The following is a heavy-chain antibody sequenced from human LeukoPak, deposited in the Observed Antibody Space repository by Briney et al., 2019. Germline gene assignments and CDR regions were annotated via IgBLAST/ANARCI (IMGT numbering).Heavy chain of an antibody. CDR1: GGSISSSNW. Sequence: SETLSLTCAVSGGSISSSNWWSWVRQPPGKGLEWIGEIYHSGSTNYNPSLKSRVTISVDTSKNQFSLKLSSVTAADTAVYYCARADVDIVATILNWGQGTLVTVSS. CDR2: IYHSGST. J-gene: IGHJ4*02. CDR3: ARADVDIVATILN. D-gene: IGHD5-12*01. V-gene: IGHV4-4*02.